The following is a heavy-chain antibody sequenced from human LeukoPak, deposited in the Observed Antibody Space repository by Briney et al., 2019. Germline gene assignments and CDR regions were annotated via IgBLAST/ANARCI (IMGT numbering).Heavy chain of an antibody. J-gene: IGHJ5*02. Sequence: PGGSLRLSCAASGFTFGDYYMSWIRQPPGKGLEWIGEINHSGSTNYNPSLKSRVTISVDTSKNQFSLKLSSVTAADTAVYYCARGGLLWFGELSRRNWFDPWGQGTLVTVSS. D-gene: IGHD3-10*01. CDR3: ARGGLLWFGELSRRNWFDP. V-gene: IGHV4-34*01. CDR1: GFTFGDYY. CDR2: INHSGST.